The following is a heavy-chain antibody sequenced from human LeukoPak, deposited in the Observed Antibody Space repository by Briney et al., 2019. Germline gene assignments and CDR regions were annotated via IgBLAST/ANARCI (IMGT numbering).Heavy chain of an antibody. CDR2: ISSSSSYI. Sequence: GGSLRLSCAASGFTFSSYSMNWVRQAPGKGLEWVSSISSSSSYIYYADSVKGRFTISRDNAKNSLYLQMNSLRAEDTAVYYCASSIVGASKVNYWGQGTLVTVSS. V-gene: IGHV3-21*01. CDR3: ASSIVGASKVNY. D-gene: IGHD1-26*01. J-gene: IGHJ4*02. CDR1: GFTFSSYS.